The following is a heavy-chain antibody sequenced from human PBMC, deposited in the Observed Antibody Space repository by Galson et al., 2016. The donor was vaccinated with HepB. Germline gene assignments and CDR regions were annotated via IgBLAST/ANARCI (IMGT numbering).Heavy chain of an antibody. Sequence: SLRLSCAGSGFTFSTYGMHWVRQAPGKGLEWVAVISHDGSNQYYVDSVEGRFTISRDNSKNTLYLQMNSLRAEDTAVYYCAKGLKKKRLRYYYMDVWGQGTTVTVSS. D-gene: IGHD4-17*01. CDR3: AKGLKKKRLRYYYMDV. CDR1: GFTFSTYG. V-gene: IGHV3-30*18. J-gene: IGHJ6*02. CDR2: ISHDGSNQ.